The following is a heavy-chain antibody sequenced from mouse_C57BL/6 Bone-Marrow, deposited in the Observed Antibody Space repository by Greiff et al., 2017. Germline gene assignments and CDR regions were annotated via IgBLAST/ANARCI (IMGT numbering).Heavy chain of an antibody. V-gene: IGHV1-26*01. CDR3: SRYDYDGY. CDR1: GYTFTDYY. CDR2: INPNNGGT. Sequence: EVQLQQSGPELVKPGASVKISCKASGYTFTDYYMNWVKQSHGKSLEWIGDINPNNGGTSYNQKFKGKATFTVDKSSSTAYMELRSLTSEDSAVYYCSRYDYDGYWGQGTTLTVSS. D-gene: IGHD2-4*01. J-gene: IGHJ2*01.